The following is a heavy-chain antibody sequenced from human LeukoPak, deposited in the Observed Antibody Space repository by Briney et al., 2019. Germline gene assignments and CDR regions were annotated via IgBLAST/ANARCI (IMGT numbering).Heavy chain of an antibody. V-gene: IGHV3-30*18. Sequence: GGSLRLSCAASGFTFSSYGMQWVRQAPGKGLEWVAVISYDGSNKYYADSVKGRFAISRDNSKNTLYLQMNSLRAEDTAVYYCAKDRPYSSSWPYYFDYWGQGTLVTVSS. J-gene: IGHJ4*02. CDR1: GFTFSSYG. CDR3: AKDRPYSSSWPYYFDY. CDR2: ISYDGSNK. D-gene: IGHD6-13*01.